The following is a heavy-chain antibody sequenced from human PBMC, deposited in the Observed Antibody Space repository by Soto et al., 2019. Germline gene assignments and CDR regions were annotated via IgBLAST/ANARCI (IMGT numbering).Heavy chain of an antibody. V-gene: IGHV3-53*01. Sequence: GGSLRLSCAATDFSVSSNYMSWVRQAPGKGLEWVSVIYDDGGTYYADSVQGRFVVSRDTSENTMYLQMNRLRAEDTAVYYCAGEGPLMSGSNGLDVWGQGTTVTVSS. J-gene: IGHJ6*02. CDR1: DFSVSSNY. CDR2: IYDDGGT. CDR3: AGEGPLMSGSNGLDV. D-gene: IGHD6-25*01.